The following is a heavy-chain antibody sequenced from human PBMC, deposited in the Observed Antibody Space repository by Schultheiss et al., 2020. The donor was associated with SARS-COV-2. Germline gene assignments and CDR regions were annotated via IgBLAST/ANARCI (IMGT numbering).Heavy chain of an antibody. CDR2: IYHSGST. Sequence: SETLSLTCTVSGGSISSSSYYWGWIRQPPGKGLEWIGSIYHSGSTYYNPSLKSRVTISVDTSKNQFSLKLSSVTAADTAVYYCARGSLGGDYWGQGTLVTVS. D-gene: IGHD1-26*01. CDR1: GGSISSSSYY. V-gene: IGHV4-39*07. J-gene: IGHJ4*02. CDR3: ARGSLGGDY.